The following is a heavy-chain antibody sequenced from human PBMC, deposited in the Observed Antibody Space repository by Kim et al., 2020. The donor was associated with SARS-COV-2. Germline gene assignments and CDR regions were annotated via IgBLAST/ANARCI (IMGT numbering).Heavy chain of an antibody. D-gene: IGHD6-13*01. J-gene: IGHJ6*02. CDR2: IKSKTDGGTT. CDR1: GFTFSNAW. CDR3: TTVSFSDSSTRPDYYYGMDV. Sequence: GGSLRLSCAASGFTFSNAWMSWVRQAPGKGLEWVGRIKSKTDGGTTDYAAPVKGRFTISRDDSKNTLYLQMNSLKTEDTAVYYCTTVSFSDSSTRPDYYYGMDVWGQGTTVTVSS. V-gene: IGHV3-15*01.